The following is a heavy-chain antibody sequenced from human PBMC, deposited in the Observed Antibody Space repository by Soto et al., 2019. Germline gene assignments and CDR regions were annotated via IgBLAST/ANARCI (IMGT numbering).Heavy chain of an antibody. CDR3: ARDEIQIWSYVGTLEH. D-gene: IGHD5-18*01. V-gene: IGHV3-33*01. CDR2: IWSDGSNK. CDR1: GFIFSNYG. J-gene: IGHJ1*01. Sequence: QVQLVESGGGVVQPGRSLRLSCAASGFIFSNYGMHWVRHAPGKGLEWVAVIWSDGSNKDYGDSVKGRFTVSRDSAKNTVYLQMDSLGVEDTAVYYGARDEIQIWSYVGTLEHWGQGTLVTVSS.